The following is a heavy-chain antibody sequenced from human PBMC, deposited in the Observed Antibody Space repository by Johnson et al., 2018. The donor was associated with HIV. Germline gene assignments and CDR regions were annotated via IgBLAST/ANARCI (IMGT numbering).Heavy chain of an antibody. V-gene: IGHV3-43D*03. J-gene: IGHJ3*02. Sequence: VQLVESGGRLVQPGGSLRLSCAASGFSFSTYWMHWVRQAPGKGLEWVSLINWDGDRTYYEDSVKGRFTISRDNSKNSLYLQMNSLRPEDTGLYYCAKDIASGYTNGGTLDIWGQGTMVTVSS. CDR1: GFSFSTYW. CDR2: INWDGDRT. D-gene: IGHD6-19*01. CDR3: AKDIASGYTNGGTLDI.